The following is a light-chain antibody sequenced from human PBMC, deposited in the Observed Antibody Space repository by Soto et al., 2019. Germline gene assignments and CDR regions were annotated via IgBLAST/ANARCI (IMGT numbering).Light chain of an antibody. Sequence: EVVVTQSPATLSVSPGERATLSCRASQSVSSNLAWYQQKPGQAPRLLIYGASTRATGIPARFSGSGSGTEFTLTISSVESEDFAIYYCQQHNDWPTFGQGTRLEIK. V-gene: IGKV3-15*01. CDR2: GAS. J-gene: IGKJ5*01. CDR3: QQHNDWPT. CDR1: QSVSSN.